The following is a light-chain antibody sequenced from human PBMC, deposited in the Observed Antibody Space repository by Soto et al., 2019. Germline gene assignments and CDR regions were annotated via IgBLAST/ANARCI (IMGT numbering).Light chain of an antibody. CDR3: QHYGSSPLT. J-gene: IGKJ4*01. V-gene: IGKV3-20*01. CDR1: QSVSNSY. Sequence: EIVLTQSPGTLSLSPGERGTLSCRASQSVSNSYLAWYQQRPGQAPRLLIYGASSRAAGIPDRFSGNGSGTDFTLTISRLEPEDFAVYYCQHYGSSPLTFGGGTKVDIK. CDR2: GAS.